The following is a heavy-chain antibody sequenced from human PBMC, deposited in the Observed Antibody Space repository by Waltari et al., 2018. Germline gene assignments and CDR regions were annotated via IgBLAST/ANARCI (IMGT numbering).Heavy chain of an antibody. Sequence: EVQLVESGGGLVKPGGSLRLSCAASGFTFSSYSMNWVRQAPGKGLAWVSSISSSSSYTDYADSVKGRFTISRDNAKNSLYLQMNSLRAEDTAVYYCARDPLYYYYYMDVWGKGTTVTVSS. CDR3: ARDPLYYYYYMDV. CDR1: GFTFSSYS. J-gene: IGHJ6*03. CDR2: ISSSSSYT. V-gene: IGHV3-21*01.